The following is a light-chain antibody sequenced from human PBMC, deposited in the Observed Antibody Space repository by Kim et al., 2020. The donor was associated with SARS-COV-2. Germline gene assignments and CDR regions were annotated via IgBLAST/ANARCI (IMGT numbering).Light chain of an antibody. CDR1: SLRSYY. J-gene: IGLJ1*01. CDR3: NSRDSSGNYV. V-gene: IGLV3-19*01. CDR2: GKN. Sequence: VALGKTVRTTCKGYSLRSYYASWYQQKPGQAPVLVIYGKNNRPSGIPDRFSGSSSGNTASLTITGAQAEDEADYYCNSRDSSGNYVFGTGTKVTVL.